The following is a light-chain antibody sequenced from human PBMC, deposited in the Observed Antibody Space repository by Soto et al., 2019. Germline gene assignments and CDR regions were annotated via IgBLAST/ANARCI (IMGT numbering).Light chain of an antibody. CDR1: QSVSSY. J-gene: IGKJ5*01. Sequence: ETVLTQSPATLSFSPGERATLSCRASQSVSSYLAWYQQKPGQAPRLLIYDASNRATGIPARFSGSGSGTDFTLTISSLEPEDFAVYYCQQRSNWSITFGQGTRLEI. CDR2: DAS. CDR3: QQRSNWSIT. V-gene: IGKV3-11*01.